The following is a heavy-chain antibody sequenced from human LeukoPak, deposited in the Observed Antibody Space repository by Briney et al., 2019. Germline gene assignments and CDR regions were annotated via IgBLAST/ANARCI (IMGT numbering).Heavy chain of an antibody. Sequence: PSETLSLTCTVSGGSISSSSYYWGWIPHPPGKGLEWIGSIYYSGSTYYNPSLKSRFTISVDTSKNQFSLKLSSVTAADTAVYYSASSRPYDFWSGYTAMAFDIWGQGTMVTVSS. CDR3: ASSRPYDFWSGYTAMAFDI. CDR2: IYYSGST. CDR1: GGSISSSSYY. D-gene: IGHD3-3*01. J-gene: IGHJ3*02. V-gene: IGHV4-39*01.